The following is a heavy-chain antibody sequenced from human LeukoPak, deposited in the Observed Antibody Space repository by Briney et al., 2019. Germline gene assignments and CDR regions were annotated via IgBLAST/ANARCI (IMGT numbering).Heavy chain of an antibody. V-gene: IGHV1-8*03. J-gene: IGHJ5*02. CDR1: GSTFTSYD. Sequence: VASVKVSCKASGSTFTSYDIDWVRQATGQGLEWMGWMNPNSGNTGYAQKFQGRVTITRNTSISTAYIELSSLRSEDTAVSYCARGLDQLLNIRWYNWFDPWGQGTLVTVSS. D-gene: IGHD2-2*01. CDR3: ARGLDQLLNIRWYNWFDP. CDR2: MNPNSGNT.